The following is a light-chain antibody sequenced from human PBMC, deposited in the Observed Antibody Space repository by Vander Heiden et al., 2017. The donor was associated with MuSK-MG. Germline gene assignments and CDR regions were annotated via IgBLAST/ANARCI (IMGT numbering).Light chain of an antibody. Sequence: DIQLTQSPSFLPAYVGDRITITCRASKGISSHLAWYQQKAGKVPQLLIYDASTLQSGVPARFSGSGSGTEFILTISSLQAEDVATYYCQQLHLDPITFGGGTTVEIK. CDR3: QQLHLDPIT. CDR2: DAS. J-gene: IGKJ4*01. V-gene: IGKV1-9*01. CDR1: KGISSH.